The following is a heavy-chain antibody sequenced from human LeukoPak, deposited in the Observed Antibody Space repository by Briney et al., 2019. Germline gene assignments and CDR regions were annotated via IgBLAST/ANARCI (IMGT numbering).Heavy chain of an antibody. CDR3: ANEIRPNDY. J-gene: IGHJ4*02. D-gene: IGHD4-17*01. Sequence: GGSLRLSCAASEFDFSSHALTWVRQAPGKGLEWVSAISISGSKTYYANSVKGRFTIFRDNSKNTLYLQMNSLRAEDTAVYYCANEIRPNDYWGQGTQVTVSS. CDR1: EFDFSSHA. V-gene: IGHV3-23*01. CDR2: ISISGSKT.